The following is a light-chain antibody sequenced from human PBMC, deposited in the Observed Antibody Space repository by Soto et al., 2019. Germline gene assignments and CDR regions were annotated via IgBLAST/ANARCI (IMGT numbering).Light chain of an antibody. Sequence: DIQMTQSPSSLSASVGYRVTITCRASQSISSYLNWYQQKPGKAPKLLIYAASSLQSGVPSRFSGSGSGTDFTLPISSLQPEDFATYYCQQSYSTPPLTFGGGTKVEIK. V-gene: IGKV1-39*01. J-gene: IGKJ4*01. CDR3: QQSYSTPPLT. CDR1: QSISSY. CDR2: AAS.